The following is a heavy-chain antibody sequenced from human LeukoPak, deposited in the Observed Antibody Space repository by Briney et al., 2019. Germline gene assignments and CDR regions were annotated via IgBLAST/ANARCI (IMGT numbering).Heavy chain of an antibody. Sequence: PGGSLRLSCAASGFTFSNAWMSWVRQAPGKGLEWVSAISDSGGSTYYADSVKRRFTISRDNSKNTVYLQMNSVRAEDTAVYYCAKERRGCSGTSCYYRFDYWGQGTLVTVSS. V-gene: IGHV3-23*01. CDR3: AKERRGCSGTSCYYRFDY. CDR2: ISDSGGST. D-gene: IGHD2-2*01. J-gene: IGHJ4*02. CDR1: GFTFSNAW.